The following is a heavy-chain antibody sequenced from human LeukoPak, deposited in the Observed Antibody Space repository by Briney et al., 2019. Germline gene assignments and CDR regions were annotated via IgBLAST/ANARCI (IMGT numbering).Heavy chain of an antibody. CDR1: GFTFSSYD. J-gene: IGHJ3*01. V-gene: IGHV3-13*04. CDR3: ARGLYYYDSSGYYGDTFDV. CDR2: IGTTGDT. Sequence: PGGSLSLSCADSGFTFSSYDMHWVRQPTGKGLEWVSGIGTTGDTYYPGSVKGRFTISIENAKNALYLQMNSLSAGDTAVYYCARGLYYYDSSGYYGDTFDVWGQGTMVIVSS. D-gene: IGHD3-22*01.